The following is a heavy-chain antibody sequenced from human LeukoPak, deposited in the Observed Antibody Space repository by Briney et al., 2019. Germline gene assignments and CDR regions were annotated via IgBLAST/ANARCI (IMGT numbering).Heavy chain of an antibody. CDR1: GFTFDTYA. CDR2: IGNTET. D-gene: IGHD3-10*01. J-gene: IGHJ3*02. Sequence: GGSLRLSCAASGFTFDTYAMSWVRQAPGKGLEWVSTIGNTETYYADSVKGRFTISRDNRQNTVYLQVTSLRAEDTAAYFCAKDAIRGNGIYDAFDIWGQGTRVTVSS. CDR3: AKDAIRGNGIYDAFDI. V-gene: IGHV3-23*01.